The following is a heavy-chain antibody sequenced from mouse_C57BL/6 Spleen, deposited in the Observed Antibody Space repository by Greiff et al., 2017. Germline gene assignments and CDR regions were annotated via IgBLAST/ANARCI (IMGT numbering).Heavy chain of an antibody. J-gene: IGHJ4*01. V-gene: IGHV5-9*01. D-gene: IGHD3-1*01. CDR1: GFTFSSYT. CDR2: ISGGGGNT. CDR3: ARHGQHRLFYAMDY. Sequence: EVKLQESGGGLVKPGGSLKLSCAASGFTFSSYTMSWVRQTPEKRLEWVATISGGGGNTYYPDSVKGRFTISRDNAKNTLYLQMSSLRSEDTALYYCARHGQHRLFYAMDYWGQGTSVTVSS.